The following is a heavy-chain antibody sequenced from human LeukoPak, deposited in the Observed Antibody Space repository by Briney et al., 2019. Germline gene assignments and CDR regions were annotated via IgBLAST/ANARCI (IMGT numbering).Heavy chain of an antibody. CDR2: INPNSGGT. CDR3: ARGARITMIVKAGRMDV. J-gene: IGHJ6*02. Sequence: GASVKVSCKASGYTFTSYDINWVRQATGQGLEWMGWINPNSGGTNYAQKFQGRVTMTRDTSISTAYMELSRLRSDDTAVYYCARGARITMIVKAGRMDVWGQGTTVTVSS. V-gene: IGHV1-2*02. D-gene: IGHD3-22*01. CDR1: GYTFTSYD.